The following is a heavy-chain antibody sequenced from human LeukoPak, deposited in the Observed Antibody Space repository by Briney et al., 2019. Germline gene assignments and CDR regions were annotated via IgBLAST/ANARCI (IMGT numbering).Heavy chain of an antibody. CDR1: GYTFTNYG. D-gene: IGHD3-16*02. J-gene: IGHJ1*01. CDR3: ARGLLTFGGVIGGPQALEYFQH. Sequence: VASVKVSCKASGYTFTNYGISWVRQAPGQGLERMGWSSPYNGKTNYAQKLQGRVTMTTDTSTSTAYMELRSLRSDDTAMYYCARGLLTFGGVIGGPQALEYFQHWGQGTLVTVSS. V-gene: IGHV1-18*01. CDR2: SSPYNGKT.